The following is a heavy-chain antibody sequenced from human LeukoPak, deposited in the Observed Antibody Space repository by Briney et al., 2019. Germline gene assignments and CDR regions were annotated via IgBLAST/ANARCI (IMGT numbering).Heavy chain of an antibody. CDR1: GYTLTDYY. CDR2: INPNNGDT. Sequence: ASVKISCKASGYTLTDYYVHWVRQAPGQGLEWMGWINPNNGDTKSAQKFQVRVTMTGDTSISTVYMELRRLTSDDTAVYYCARDKDYSNTERGFHYWGQGILVTVSS. D-gene: IGHD4-11*01. CDR3: ARDKDYSNTERGFHY. V-gene: IGHV1-2*02. J-gene: IGHJ4*02.